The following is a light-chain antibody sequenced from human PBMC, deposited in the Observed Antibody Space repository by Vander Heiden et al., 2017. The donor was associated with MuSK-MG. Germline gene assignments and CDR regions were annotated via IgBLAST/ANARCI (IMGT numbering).Light chain of an antibody. CDR1: QSVSSN. J-gene: IGKJ5*01. CDR2: NPS. Sequence: EIVMTQSPATLSLSPGERATLSCRASQSVSSNLAWYQQTSRPAPTPCIHNPSHMATGSQARFSVSVAGTDFTLTISSLEPEDFAVYYCQQRSNWPPTTFGQGTQLEIK. V-gene: IGKV3-11*01. CDR3: QQRSNWPPTT.